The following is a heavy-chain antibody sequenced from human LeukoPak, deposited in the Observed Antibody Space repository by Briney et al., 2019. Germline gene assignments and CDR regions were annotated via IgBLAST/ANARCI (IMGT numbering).Heavy chain of an antibody. V-gene: IGHV3-30*03. J-gene: IGHJ6*03. CDR1: GFTFSTFA. D-gene: IGHD3-16*01. Sequence: GGSLRLSCAASGFTFSTFAMIWVRQPPGKGLEWVAVISYDGSNKYYADSVKGRFTISRDNSKNTLYLQMNSLRAEDTAVYYCARGITYYYYYMDVWGKGTTVTVSS. CDR2: ISYDGSNK. CDR3: ARGITYYYYYMDV.